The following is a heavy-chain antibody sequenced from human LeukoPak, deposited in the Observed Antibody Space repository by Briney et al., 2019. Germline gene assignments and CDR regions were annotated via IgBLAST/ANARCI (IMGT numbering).Heavy chain of an antibody. CDR3: ARNWFDP. CDR2: IFAGDRT. V-gene: IGHV3-53*05. Sequence: GGSLRLSCAASGFSVSTNYRSWVRQAPGKGLEWVSVIFAGDRTYYPDSVKGRFIISRDKSKNTVYLQMNSLRFEDTAMYYCARNWFDPWGQGTLVTVSS. CDR1: GFSVSTNY. J-gene: IGHJ5*02.